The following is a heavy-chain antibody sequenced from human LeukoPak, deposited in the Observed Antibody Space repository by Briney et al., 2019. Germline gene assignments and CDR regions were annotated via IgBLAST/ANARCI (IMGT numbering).Heavy chain of an antibody. D-gene: IGHD3-3*01. Sequence: SVKVSCKASGGTFSSYAISWVRQAPGQGLEWMGGIIPIFGTANYAQKFQGRVTITTDESTSTAYMELSSLRSEDTTAYYCASGIRFLEWLFADDYWGQGTLVTVSS. CDR2: IIPIFGTA. J-gene: IGHJ4*02. CDR1: GGTFSSYA. V-gene: IGHV1-69*05. CDR3: ASGIRFLEWLFADDY.